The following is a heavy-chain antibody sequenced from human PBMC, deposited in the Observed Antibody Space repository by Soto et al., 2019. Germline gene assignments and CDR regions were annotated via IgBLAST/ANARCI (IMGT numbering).Heavy chain of an antibody. CDR2: IDPSDSYT. CDR3: AEWGSDAFDI. CDR1: GYSFTSYW. Sequence: GESLKISCKGSGYSFTSYWISWVRQMPGKGLEWMGRIDPSDSYTNYSPSFQGHVTISADKSISTAYLQWSSLKASDTAIYYCAEWGSDAFDIWGQGTMVTVSS. J-gene: IGHJ3*02. V-gene: IGHV5-10-1*01. D-gene: IGHD1-26*01.